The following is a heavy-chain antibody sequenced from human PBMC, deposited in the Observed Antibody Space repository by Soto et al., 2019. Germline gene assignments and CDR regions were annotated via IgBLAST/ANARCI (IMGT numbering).Heavy chain of an antibody. CDR2: ISSSSSYI. V-gene: IGHV3-21*01. CDR1: GFTFSSYS. Sequence: PGGSLRLSCAASGFTFSSYSMNWVRQAPGKGLEWVSSISSSSSYIYYADSVKGRFTISRDNAKNSLYLQMSSLRAEDTAVYYCARYSSSSDLFDYWGQGTLVTVSS. J-gene: IGHJ4*02. D-gene: IGHD6-6*01. CDR3: ARYSSSSDLFDY.